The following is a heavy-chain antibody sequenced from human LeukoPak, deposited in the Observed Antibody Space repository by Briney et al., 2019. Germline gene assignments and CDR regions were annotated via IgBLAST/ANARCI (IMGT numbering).Heavy chain of an antibody. CDR1: GFTFSSYT. CDR3: ARGGCGTTSCYGDPGLDP. CDR2: ISRSGSTI. Sequence: GGSLRLSCAASGFTFSSYTMNWVRQAPGKGLEWVSYISRSGSTIYYADSVKGRFTISRDNGKNSLYLQMNSLRAEDTAVYYCARGGCGTTSCYGDPGLDPWGQGTLVIVSS. D-gene: IGHD2-2*01. V-gene: IGHV3-48*01. J-gene: IGHJ5*02.